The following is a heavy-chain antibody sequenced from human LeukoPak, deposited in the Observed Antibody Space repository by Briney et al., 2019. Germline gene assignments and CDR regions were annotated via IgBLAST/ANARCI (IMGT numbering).Heavy chain of an antibody. V-gene: IGHV3-11*06. Sequence: PGGSLRLSCAASGFTFSDYYMSWIRQAPGKGLEWVSYISSSSSYINYADSVKGRFTISRDNAKNSLYLQMNSLRAEDTAVYYCARPREGAYAGSFDIWGQGTMVTVSS. CDR3: ARPREGAYAGSFDI. CDR2: ISSSSSYI. D-gene: IGHD1-26*01. CDR1: GFTFSDYY. J-gene: IGHJ3*02.